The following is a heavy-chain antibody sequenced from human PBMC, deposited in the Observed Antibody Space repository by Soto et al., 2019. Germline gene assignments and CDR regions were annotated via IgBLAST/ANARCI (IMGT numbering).Heavy chain of an antibody. V-gene: IGHV3-30*03. J-gene: IGHJ4*02. CDR3: VGGQYYFDY. CDR1: GFPFTTYG. CDR2: ISYDGSNR. Sequence: QVQLVESGGGVVQPGRSLRLSCAASGFPFTTYGMHWVREGPGKGLVWVAVISYDGSNRYYADSVKGRFTISRDNSKNTLYLQINVLRPEDTALYYCVGGQYYFDYRCKGTLVTVSS. D-gene: IGHD3-10*01.